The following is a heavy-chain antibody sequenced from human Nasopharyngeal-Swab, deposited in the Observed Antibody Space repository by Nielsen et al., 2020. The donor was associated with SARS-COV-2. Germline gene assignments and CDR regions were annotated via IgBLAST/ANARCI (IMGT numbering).Heavy chain of an antibody. D-gene: IGHD3-16*01. V-gene: IGHV4-34*01. J-gene: IGHJ3*02. CDR3: ATTASSAYHDTFHI. CDR1: GGSFSVYY. Sequence: SETLSLTCGVYGGSFSVYYWTWIRQPPGKGLEWIGEINHSGDTNYSPSLKSRVTISLDTSKNQFSLKLNSVTAADTAVYYCATTASSAYHDTFHIWGQGTMVTVFS. CDR2: INHSGDT.